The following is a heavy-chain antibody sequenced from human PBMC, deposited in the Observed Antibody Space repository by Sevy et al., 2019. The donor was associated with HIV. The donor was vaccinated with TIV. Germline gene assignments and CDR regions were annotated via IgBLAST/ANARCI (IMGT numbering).Heavy chain of an antibody. CDR3: ARDCSSSSCLWGLDV. CDR1: GFTFSNYW. V-gene: IGHV3-7*03. CDR2: IKRDGSEK. Sequence: GGSLRLSCAASGFTFSNYWMSWVRQAPGKGPEWVANIKRDGSEKYYVASVKGRFTISRDNAKNSLYLQMNSLRVEDTAVYYCARDCSSSSCLWGLDVWGQGTTVTVSS. J-gene: IGHJ6*02. D-gene: IGHD2-2*01.